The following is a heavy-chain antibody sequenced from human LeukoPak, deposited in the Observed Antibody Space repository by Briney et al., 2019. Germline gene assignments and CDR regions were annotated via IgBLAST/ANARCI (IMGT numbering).Heavy chain of an antibody. CDR1: GYTFTGYY. D-gene: IGHD3-22*01. V-gene: IGHV1-2*02. J-gene: IGHJ5*02. CDR3: ARDTYYYDSSGIDQYNWFDP. CDR2: INPNSGGT. Sequence: GASVKVSCKASGYTFTGYYMHWVRQAPGQGLEWMGWINPNSGGTNYAQKFQGRVTMTRDTSISTAYMELSRLRSDDTAVYYCARDTYYYDSSGIDQYNWFDPWGQGTLVTVSS.